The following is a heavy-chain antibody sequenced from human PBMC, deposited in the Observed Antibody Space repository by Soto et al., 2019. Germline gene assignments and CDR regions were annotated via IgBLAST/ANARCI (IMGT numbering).Heavy chain of an antibody. D-gene: IGHD1-1*01. Sequence: PGGSLRLSCAASGFTFSSYAMHWVRQAPGKGLEWVAVISYDGGNKYYADSVRGRFTISRDNSKNTLYLQMNSLRAEDTAVYYCARVLERRYFDYWGQGPLFTLSS. CDR3: ARVLERRYFDY. V-gene: IGHV3-30-3*01. J-gene: IGHJ4*02. CDR1: GFTFSSYA. CDR2: ISYDGGNK.